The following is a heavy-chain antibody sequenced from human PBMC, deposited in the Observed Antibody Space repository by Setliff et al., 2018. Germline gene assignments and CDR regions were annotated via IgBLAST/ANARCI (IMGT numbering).Heavy chain of an antibody. CDR1: GYTFTSYY. CDR3: ASERAGGRGFTFGAIYYYYGMDV. V-gene: IGHV1-46*01. D-gene: IGHD3-16*01. CDR2: INPKNGGA. Sequence: EASVKVSCKASGYTFTSYYIHWVRQAPGQGLEWMGVINPKNGGATYPQNLQGRVTMTRDTSMSKVYMELSSLRFEDTAVYYCASERAGGRGFTFGAIYYYYGMDVWGQGTTVTVSS. J-gene: IGHJ6*02.